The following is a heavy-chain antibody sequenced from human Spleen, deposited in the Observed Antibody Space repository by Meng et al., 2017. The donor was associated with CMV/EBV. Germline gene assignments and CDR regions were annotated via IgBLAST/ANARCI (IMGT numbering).Heavy chain of an antibody. CDR3: ARTLRRYGSALDY. V-gene: IGHV4-34*01. Sequence: SETLSLTCAVYGGSFSGYYWSWIRQPPGKGLEWIGSIYYSGSTYYNPSLKSRVTISVDTSKNQFSLKLSSVTAADTAVYYCARTLRRYGSALDYWGPGTLVTVSS. J-gene: IGHJ4*02. D-gene: IGHD6-19*01. CDR1: GGSFSGYY. CDR2: IYYSGST.